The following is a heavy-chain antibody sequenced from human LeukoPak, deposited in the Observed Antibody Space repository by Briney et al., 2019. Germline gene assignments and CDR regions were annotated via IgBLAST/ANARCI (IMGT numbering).Heavy chain of an antibody. V-gene: IGHV3-23*01. D-gene: IGHD1-26*01. CDR1: GFTFSSYA. Sequence: GGSLRLSCAASGFTFSSYAMSWVRQAPGKGLEWVSAISGSGGSTSYADSVNGRFTISRDNAKNTLYLQMNSLRAEDTAVYYCARGVTYAYYQDYWGQGTLVTVSS. CDR2: ISGSGGST. CDR3: ARGVTYAYYQDY. J-gene: IGHJ4*02.